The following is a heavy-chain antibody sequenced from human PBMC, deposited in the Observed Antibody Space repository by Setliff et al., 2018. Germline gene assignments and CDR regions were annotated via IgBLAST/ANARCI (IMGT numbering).Heavy chain of an antibody. CDR2: IYTSGNT. CDR3: ARAFDSSGYYGESHTHYFDN. V-gene: IGHV4-4*08. J-gene: IGHJ4*02. CDR1: GGSISGYY. D-gene: IGHD3-22*01. Sequence: TLSLTCTVSGGSISGYYWGWIRQPPGKGLEWIGNIYTSGNTNYNPSLKSRVTMSLDTSKNQFSLNLYSVTAADTAVYYCARAFDSSGYYGESHTHYFDNWGQGTLVTVSS.